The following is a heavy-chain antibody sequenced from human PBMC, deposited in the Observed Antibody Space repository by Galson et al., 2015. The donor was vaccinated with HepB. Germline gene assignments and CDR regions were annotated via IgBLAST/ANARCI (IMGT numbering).Heavy chain of an antibody. CDR2: IYYGGFT. V-gene: IGHV4-59*08. J-gene: IGHJ3*02. CDR3: ARPLHSFLGNDAFEI. D-gene: IGHD7-27*01. CDR1: GGSMSTYY. Sequence: SETLSLTCTVSGGSMSTYYWTWIRQSPGKGLEWIGYIYYGGFTGYNPSLESRLTISIDRAKNQFSLILTSVTAADTAVYYCARPLHSFLGNDAFEIWGPGTLVTVSS.